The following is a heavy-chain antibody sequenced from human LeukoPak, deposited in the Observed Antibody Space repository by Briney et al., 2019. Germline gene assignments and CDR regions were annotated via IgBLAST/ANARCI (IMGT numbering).Heavy chain of an antibody. CDR3: AKDSDSGAYDY. Sequence: PGGSLGLSCAASGFTFKNYWMIWVRQAPGKGLEWVANIKEDGSEKYYVDSVKGRFTISRDNAKNSVYLQMNSLRAEDTAVYYCAKDSDSGAYDYWGQGTLVTVSS. CDR2: IKEDGSEK. CDR1: GFTFKNYW. D-gene: IGHD6-19*01. J-gene: IGHJ4*02. V-gene: IGHV3-7*01.